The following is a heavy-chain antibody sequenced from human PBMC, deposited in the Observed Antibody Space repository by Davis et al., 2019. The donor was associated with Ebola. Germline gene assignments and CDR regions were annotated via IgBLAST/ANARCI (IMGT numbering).Heavy chain of an antibody. CDR3: ARARVRGYNFGSDY. D-gene: IGHD5-18*01. V-gene: IGHV4-59*01. J-gene: IGHJ4*02. CDR1: GGSMRGYY. CDR2: IYYNGIA. Sequence: SETLSLTCTVSGGSMRGYYWSWIRQSPGKRLEWLGYIYYNGIATDNPSLKSRITISVDTSRNQFSLKLRSVTAADTAVYYCARARVRGYNFGSDYWGKGTLVSVSS.